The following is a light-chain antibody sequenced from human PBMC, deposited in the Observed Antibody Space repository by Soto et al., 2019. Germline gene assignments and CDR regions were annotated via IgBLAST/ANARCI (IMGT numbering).Light chain of an antibody. V-gene: IGKV3-11*01. Sequence: EIVLTQSPATLSLSPGERATLSCRASQSVGTFFAWYQQKPGQAPRLLIHGASKRATGIPDRFSGRGSGTDFTLTISSLEPEDFAVYYCQQRSNWPLITFGQGTRLEIK. CDR3: QQRSNWPLIT. CDR2: GAS. J-gene: IGKJ5*01. CDR1: QSVGTF.